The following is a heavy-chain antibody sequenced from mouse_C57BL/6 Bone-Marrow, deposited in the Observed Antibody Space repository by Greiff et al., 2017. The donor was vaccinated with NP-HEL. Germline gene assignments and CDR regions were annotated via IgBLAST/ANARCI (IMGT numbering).Heavy chain of an antibody. D-gene: IGHD6-1*01. V-gene: IGHV6-6*01. J-gene: IGHJ2*01. CDR3: TRGRPPYYFDY. Sequence: EVHLVESGGGLVQPGGSMKLSCAASGFTFSDAWMDWVRQSPEKGLEWVAEIRNKANNHATYYAESVKGRFTISRDDSKSSVYLQMNSLRAEDTGIYYCTRGRPPYYFDYWGQGTTLTVSS. CDR2: IRNKANNHAT. CDR1: GFTFSDAW.